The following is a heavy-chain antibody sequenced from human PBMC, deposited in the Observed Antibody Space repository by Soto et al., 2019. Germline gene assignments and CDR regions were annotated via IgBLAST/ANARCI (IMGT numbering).Heavy chain of an antibody. Sequence: PGGSLRLSCAASGFTFSSYWMSWVRQAPGKGLEWVANIKQDGSEKYYVDSVKGRFTISRDNAKNSLYLQMNSLRAEDTAVYYCARARYDFWSGYIIDYWGQGTLVTVSS. J-gene: IGHJ4*02. CDR2: IKQDGSEK. V-gene: IGHV3-7*01. D-gene: IGHD3-3*01. CDR3: ARARYDFWSGYIIDY. CDR1: GFTFSSYW.